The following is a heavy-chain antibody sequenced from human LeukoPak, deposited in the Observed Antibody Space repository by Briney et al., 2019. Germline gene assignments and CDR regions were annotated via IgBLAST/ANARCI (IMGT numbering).Heavy chain of an antibody. Sequence: SETLSLTCTVSGGSLSRYYWSGIPQTPGKGLEWIGRIYTSGSTNYTPYHKVRVTMSVDRSKDQSSQKLSLVTDADTAVYYGASETPIYYYDSSGYYGWFDPWGQGTLVTVSS. CDR1: GGSLSRYY. D-gene: IGHD3-22*01. CDR3: ASETPIYYYDSSGYYGWFDP. V-gene: IGHV4-4*07. J-gene: IGHJ5*02. CDR2: IYTSGST.